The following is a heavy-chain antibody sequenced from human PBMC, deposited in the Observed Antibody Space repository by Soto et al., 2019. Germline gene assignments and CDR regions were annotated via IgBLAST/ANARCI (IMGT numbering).Heavy chain of an antibody. D-gene: IGHD6-13*01. V-gene: IGHV5-51*01. CDR2: IYPGDSDT. CDR1: GYSFTSYW. J-gene: IGHJ4*02. CDR3: ARPAAAGTRIHYFDY. Sequence: GESLKISCKGSGYSFTSYWIGWVRQMPGKGLEWMGIIYPGDSDTRYSPSFQGQVTISADKSISTAYLQWSSLKASDTAMYYCARPAAAGTRIHYFDYWGQGTLVTVSS.